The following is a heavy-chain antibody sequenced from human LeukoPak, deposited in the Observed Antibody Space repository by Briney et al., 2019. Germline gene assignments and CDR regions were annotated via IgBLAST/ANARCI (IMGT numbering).Heavy chain of an antibody. CDR1: GYTFTSYG. V-gene: IGHV1-18*04. D-gene: IGHD3-10*01. J-gene: IGHJ5*02. CDR3: ARAPMVRGVAHYNWFDP. CDR2: ISAYNGNT. Sequence: ASVKVSCKASGYTFTSYGISWVRRAPGQGLEWMGWISAYNGNTNYAQKLQGRVTMTTDTSTSTAYMELRSLRSDDTAVYYCARAPMVRGVAHYNWFDPWGQGTLVTVSS.